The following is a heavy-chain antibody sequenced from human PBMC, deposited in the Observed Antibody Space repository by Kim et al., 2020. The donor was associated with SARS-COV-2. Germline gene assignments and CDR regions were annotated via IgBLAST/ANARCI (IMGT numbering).Heavy chain of an antibody. D-gene: IGHD5-18*01. Sequence: SETLSLTCAVYGGSFSGYYWSWIRQPPGKGLEWIGEINHSGSTNYNPSLKSRVTISVDTSKNQFSLKLSSVTAADTAVYYCARGGRPRRGYSFGRPSGYFDLWGRGTLVTVSS. CDR2: INHSGST. J-gene: IGHJ2*01. CDR1: GGSFSGYY. CDR3: ARGGRPRRGYSFGRPSGYFDL. V-gene: IGHV4-34*01.